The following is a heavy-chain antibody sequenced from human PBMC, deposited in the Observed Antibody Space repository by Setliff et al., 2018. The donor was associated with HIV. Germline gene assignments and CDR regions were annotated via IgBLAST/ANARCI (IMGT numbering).Heavy chain of an antibody. CDR1: GGSISSRY. V-gene: IGHV4-59*11. CDR3: ARGAGYSYIDYYYYSVDV. J-gene: IGHJ6*03. D-gene: IGHD5-18*01. Sequence: PSETLSLTCTVSGGSISSRYWSWIRQPPGKGLEWIGYIYSSGITKYSPSLKSRVTISVDTSKNQFSLKLTSVTAADTAVYFCARGAGYSYIDYYYYSVDVWGKGTTVTVSS. CDR2: IYSSGIT.